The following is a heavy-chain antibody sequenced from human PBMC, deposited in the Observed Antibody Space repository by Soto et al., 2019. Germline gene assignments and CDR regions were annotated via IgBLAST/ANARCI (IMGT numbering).Heavy chain of an antibody. CDR2: IGVSGDTT. CDR3: AKVRRFGELRSLY. Sequence: EVHLLESGGGLVQPGGSLRLSCAASGFTFSSYAMSWVRQAPGKGLEWVSAIGVSGDTTYYADSVKGRFTISRDNSKNTLYLQMGSLRGYETAVYYCAKVRRFGELRSLYWGQGTLVTVSS. V-gene: IGHV3-23*01. CDR1: GFTFSSYA. D-gene: IGHD3-10*01. J-gene: IGHJ4*02.